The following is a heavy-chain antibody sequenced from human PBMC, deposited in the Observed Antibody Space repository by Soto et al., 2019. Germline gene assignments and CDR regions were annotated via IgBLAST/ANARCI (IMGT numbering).Heavy chain of an antibody. CDR3: AKGGEVGGVLGDH. J-gene: IGHJ4*02. V-gene: IGHV3-30*18. D-gene: IGHD1-26*01. CDR2: ISYDGSYQ. CDR1: GFSFSDFG. Sequence: QVQLVESGGGVVQPGRSLRLSCAPSGFSFSDFGMHWVRQAPGKGLEWVAFISYDGSYQYYADSVQGRLTITRDNSMNTLNMQLNSLRREDTAVYYCAKGGEVGGVLGDHWGQGTLVTVSS.